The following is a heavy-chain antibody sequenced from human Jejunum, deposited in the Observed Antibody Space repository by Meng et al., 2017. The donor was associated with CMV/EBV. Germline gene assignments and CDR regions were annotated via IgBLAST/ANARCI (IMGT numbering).Heavy chain of an antibody. CDR3: ATRTPESGGYYYGVFDY. D-gene: IGHD3-22*01. CDR1: GGSISSGDYF. Sequence: QVQLQESGPGLVKPSQNLSLTCTVSGGSISSGDYFWSWIRQPPGKGLEWIGYIYYSGSTYYNPFLKSRVTISVDMSKNQFSLKLNSVTAADTAVYYCATRTPESGGYYYGVFDYWGQGTLVTVSS. V-gene: IGHV4-30-4*08. J-gene: IGHJ4*02. CDR2: IYYSGST.